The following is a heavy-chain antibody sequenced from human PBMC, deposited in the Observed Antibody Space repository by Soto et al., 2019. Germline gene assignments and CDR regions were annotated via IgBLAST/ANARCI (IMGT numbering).Heavy chain of an antibody. CDR3: ARGSLYYFDY. V-gene: IGHV3-43*01. J-gene: IGHJ4*02. CDR1: GFTFDDYT. Sequence: GGSLRLSCAASGFTFDDYTMHWVRQAPGKGLEWVSLISWDGGSTYYADSVKGRFTISRDNSKNYLYLQMNSLRTEDTALYYCARGSLYYFDYWGQGTLVTVSS. CDR2: ISWDGGST.